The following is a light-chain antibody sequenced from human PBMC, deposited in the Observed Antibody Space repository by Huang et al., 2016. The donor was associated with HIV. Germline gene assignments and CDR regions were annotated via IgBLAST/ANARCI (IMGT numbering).Light chain of an antibody. J-gene: IGKJ2*01. CDR2: AAS. CDR1: QGISSY. Sequence: AIRITQSPSSLSASTGDRVTITCRASQGISSYLAWYQQKPRQAPKLLIYAASTLQSGVPSRFSGSGSGTDFTLTISCLQSEDFATYYCQQYYSYPRTFGQGTKLEI. CDR3: QQYYSYPRT. V-gene: IGKV1-8*01.